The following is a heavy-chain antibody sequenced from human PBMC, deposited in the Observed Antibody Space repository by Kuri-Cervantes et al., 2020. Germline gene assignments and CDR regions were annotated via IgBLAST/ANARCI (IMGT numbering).Heavy chain of an antibody. CDR2: ISYDGSNK. CDR1: GFTFSSYA. J-gene: IGHJ6*02. V-gene: IGHV3-30-3*01. D-gene: IGHD3-22*01. Sequence: GGSLRLSCAASGFTFSSYAMHWVRQAPGKGLEWVAVISYDGSNKYYADSVKGRFTISRDNSKNTLYLQMNSLRAEDTAVYYCAREYYYDSSGYLGSRGMDVWGQGTTVTVSS. CDR3: AREYYYDSSGYLGSRGMDV.